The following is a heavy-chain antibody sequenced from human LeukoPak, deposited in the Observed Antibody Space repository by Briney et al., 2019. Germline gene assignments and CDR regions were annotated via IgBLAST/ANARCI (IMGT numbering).Heavy chain of an antibody. J-gene: IGHJ6*03. CDR2: IRSKANSYAT. D-gene: IGHD1-26*01. V-gene: IGHV3-73*01. CDR1: GFTFSGSA. Sequence: PGGSLRLSCAASGFTFSGSAMHWVRQASGKGVEWVGRIRSKANSYATAYAASVKGRFTISRDDSKNTAYLQMNSLKTEDTAVYYCTSLDIVGATDYYYYMDVWGKGTTVTVSS. CDR3: TSLDIVGATDYYYYMDV.